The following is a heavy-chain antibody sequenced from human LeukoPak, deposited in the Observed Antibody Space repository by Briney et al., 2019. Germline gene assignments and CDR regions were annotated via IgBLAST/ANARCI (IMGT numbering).Heavy chain of an antibody. CDR1: GFTFSGSA. J-gene: IGHJ6*02. Sequence: PGGCLRLSCAASGFTFSGSAMHWVRQASGKGLEWVGRIRSKANDYATAYAASVKGRFTISRDDSNNTAYLQMNSLKTEDTAVYYCTRRNYVGGQSNQFGPMDVWGQGTTVTVSS. CDR2: IRSKANDYAT. CDR3: TRRNYVGGQSNQFGPMDV. V-gene: IGHV3-73*01. D-gene: IGHD3-16*01.